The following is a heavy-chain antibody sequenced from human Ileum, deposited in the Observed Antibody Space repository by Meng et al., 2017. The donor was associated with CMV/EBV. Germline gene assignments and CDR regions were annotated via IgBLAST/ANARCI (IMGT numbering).Heavy chain of an antibody. Sequence: QYIHWVRQAPGQGLEWMGRINPSDASTSYAQKFQGRVTMTSDTSTSTVSMELSSLRSEDTALYYCARLYGRVAPVATVAFWSGYFDYWGQGTLVTVSS. V-gene: IGHV1-46*01. J-gene: IGHJ4*02. D-gene: IGHD3-3*01. CDR3: ARLYGRVAPVATVAFWSGYFDY. CDR1: QY. CDR2: INPSDAST.